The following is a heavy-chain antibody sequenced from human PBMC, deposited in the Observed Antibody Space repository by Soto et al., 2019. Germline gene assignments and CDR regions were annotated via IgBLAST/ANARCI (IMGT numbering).Heavy chain of an antibody. CDR3: ARDGGYYYDYYYGMDV. J-gene: IGHJ6*02. CDR1: GFTFSSYG. CDR2: IWYDGSNK. V-gene: IGHV3-33*01. Sequence: QVQLVESGGGVVQPGRSLRLSCAASGFTFSSYGMHWVRQAPGKGLEWVAVIWYDGSNKYYADSVKGRFTISRDNSKNTLYLQMNSLRAEDTAVYYCARDGGYYYDYYYGMDVWGHGTTVTVSS. D-gene: IGHD3-22*01.